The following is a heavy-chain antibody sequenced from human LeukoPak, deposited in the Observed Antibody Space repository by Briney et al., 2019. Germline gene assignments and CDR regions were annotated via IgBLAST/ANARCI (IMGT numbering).Heavy chain of an antibody. CDR3: AREDVPTAWVRKNYYYYGMDV. D-gene: IGHD1-1*01. Sequence: DPGGSLRLSCAASGFTFSDYYMSWIRQAPGKGLEWVSYISSSGSTIYYADSVKGRFTISRDNAKNSLYLQMNSLRAEDTAVYYCAREDVPTAWVRKNYYYYGMDVWGQGTTVTVSS. J-gene: IGHJ6*02. CDR1: GFTFSDYY. CDR2: ISSSGSTI. V-gene: IGHV3-11*01.